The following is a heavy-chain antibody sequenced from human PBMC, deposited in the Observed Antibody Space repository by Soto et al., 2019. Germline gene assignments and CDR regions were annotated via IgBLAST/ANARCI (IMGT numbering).Heavy chain of an antibody. J-gene: IGHJ6*02. CDR3: ARRRGYSGYDSLFGYYGMDV. CDR2: IYPGDSDT. CDR1: GYSFTSYW. D-gene: IGHD5-12*01. Sequence: GESLKISCKGSGYSFTSYWIGWVRQMPGKGLEWMGIIYPGDSDTRYSPSFQGQVTISADKSISTAYLQWSSLKASDTTMYYCARRRGYSGYDSLFGYYGMDVWGQGTTVTVSS. V-gene: IGHV5-51*01.